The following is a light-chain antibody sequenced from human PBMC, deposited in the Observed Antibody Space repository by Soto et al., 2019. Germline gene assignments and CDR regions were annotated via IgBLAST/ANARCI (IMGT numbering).Light chain of an antibody. CDR2: LGS. Sequence: DIVMTQSPLSLPVTPGEPASISCRSSQSLLHSNGNNYLEWYLQKPGQSPQLLIYLGSSRASGVPDRFSGSGAGTDFTLKISRVEAEDVGVYYCMQATQSLYTFGQGTKLEIK. J-gene: IGKJ2*01. CDR3: MQATQSLYT. V-gene: IGKV2-28*01. CDR1: QSLLHSNGNNY.